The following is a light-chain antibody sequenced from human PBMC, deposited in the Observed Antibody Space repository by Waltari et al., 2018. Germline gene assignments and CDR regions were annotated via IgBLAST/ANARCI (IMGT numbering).Light chain of an antibody. CDR1: SSDVGGYNY. V-gene: IGLV2-14*01. J-gene: IGLJ2*01. Sequence: QSALTQPASVSGSPGQSITISCTVTSSDVGGYNYVPWYQQHPGKAPKLMIYDVSKRPSGVSNRFSGSKSGNTASLTISGLQAEDEADYYCSSYTSSSTFVVFGGGTKLTVL. CDR3: SSYTSSSTFVV. CDR2: DVS.